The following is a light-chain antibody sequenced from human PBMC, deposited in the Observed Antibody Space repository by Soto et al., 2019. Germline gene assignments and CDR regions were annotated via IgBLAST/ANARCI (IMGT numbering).Light chain of an antibody. CDR1: QSISSW. CDR3: QQYNSLWT. CDR2: DAS. V-gene: IGKV1-5*01. J-gene: IGKJ1*01. Sequence: DIQMTQSPSTLSASVGDRVTITCRASQSISSWLAWYQQKPGKAPKLLIYDASSLESGVPSRFSGSGSGTEFTLTISSLQHDDFANYYCQQYNSLWTFGQGTKVEIK.